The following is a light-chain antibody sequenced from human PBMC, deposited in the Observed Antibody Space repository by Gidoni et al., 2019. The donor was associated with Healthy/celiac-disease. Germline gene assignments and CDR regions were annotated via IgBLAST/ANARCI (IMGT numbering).Light chain of an antibody. Sequence: EIVMTQSPATLSVSPGERATLSCRTSQSVSSNLAWYQQKPGQAPRPLIYGASTRANGIPARFSGSGFGTGFTLTISSLQSEDFAVYYCQQYNNWPPAFGQGTRLEIK. CDR1: QSVSSN. V-gene: IGKV3-15*01. J-gene: IGKJ5*01. CDR3: QQYNNWPPA. CDR2: GAS.